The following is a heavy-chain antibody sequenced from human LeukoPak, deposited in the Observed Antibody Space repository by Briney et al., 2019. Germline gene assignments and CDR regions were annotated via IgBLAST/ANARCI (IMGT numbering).Heavy chain of an antibody. CDR3: ARAVTSTEGY. D-gene: IGHD4-17*01. J-gene: IGHJ4*02. Sequence: PGGSLRLSCAASGFTFSGYWMTWVRQAPGKGLEWVASINEDGSGKHYVDSVKGRFTISRDNAQKSVYLEMNSLRAEDTAVYYCARAVTSTEGYWGQGTLVTVSS. V-gene: IGHV3-7*03. CDR1: GFTFSGYW. CDR2: INEDGSGK.